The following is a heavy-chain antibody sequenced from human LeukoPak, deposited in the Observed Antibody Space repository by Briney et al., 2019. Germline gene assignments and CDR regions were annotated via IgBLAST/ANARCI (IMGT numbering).Heavy chain of an antibody. CDR2: IYSTGRV. D-gene: IGHD5-18*01. V-gene: IGHV4-61*02. CDR1: GVSITSGTYY. Sequence: PSETLSLTCTVSGVSITSGTYYWTWIRQPAGKGLEWIGRIYSTGRVNYNPSLKSRVTMLLDTSKNHISLKLTSVTAADTAVYYCASPRIQLDNWFDPWGQGTLVTVSS. CDR3: ASPRIQLDNWFDP. J-gene: IGHJ5*02.